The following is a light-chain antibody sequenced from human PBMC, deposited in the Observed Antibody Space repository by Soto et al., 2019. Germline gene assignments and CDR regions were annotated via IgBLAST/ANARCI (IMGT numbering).Light chain of an antibody. CDR3: QSYDNNLSGGV. CDR1: SSNIGAGYD. CDR2: GSS. Sequence: QSVLTQPASVSGASGERVTISCTGSSSNIGAGYDVHWYQQLPGRAPRLLIYGSSSRPSGVPDRISGSKSGTSASLAITGLQAEDEADYYCQSYDNNLSGGVFGGGTKLTV. J-gene: IGLJ3*02. V-gene: IGLV1-40*01.